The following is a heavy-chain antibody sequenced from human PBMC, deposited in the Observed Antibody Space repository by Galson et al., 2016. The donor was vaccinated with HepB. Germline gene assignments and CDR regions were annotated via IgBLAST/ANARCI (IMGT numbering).Heavy chain of an antibody. D-gene: IGHD3-16*01. V-gene: IGHV5-51*01. CDR1: GYSFTSYW. Sequence: QSGAEVKKPGESLKISCKGSGYSFTSYWIGWVRQMPGKGLEWRGIIYTADSDTRDSPSFQVHVTISADKSTSTAYLQWRSLKATDTALYYCARCQGRGHAFDIWVQGTEFPVSS. CDR3: ARCQGRGHAFDI. J-gene: IGHJ3*02. CDR2: IYTADSDT.